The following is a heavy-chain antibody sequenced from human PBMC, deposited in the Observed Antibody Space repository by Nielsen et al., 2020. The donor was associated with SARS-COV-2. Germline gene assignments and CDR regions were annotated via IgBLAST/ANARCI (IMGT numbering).Heavy chain of an antibody. CDR2: VYYTGNT. Sequence: RQAPGKGLEWIGSVYYTGNTYYSPSPKSRLTISIDTSSNQFSLKLTTVTAADTAVYYCARTTALTYYYGSGSYYKHSFGYYFDYWGRGTLVTVSS. D-gene: IGHD3-10*01. J-gene: IGHJ4*02. V-gene: IGHV4-39*01. CDR3: ARTTALTYYYGSGSYYKHSFGYYFDY.